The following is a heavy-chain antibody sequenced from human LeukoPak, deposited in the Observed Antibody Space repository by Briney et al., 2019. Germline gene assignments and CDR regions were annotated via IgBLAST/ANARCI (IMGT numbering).Heavy chain of an antibody. CDR1: GGTFSSYA. CDR3: ASGRGYCTNGVCYIVYYYYYGMDV. Sequence: SVKVSCKASGGTFSSYAISWVRQAPGQGLEWMGGIIPIFGTANYARKFQGRVTITADESTSTAYMELSSLRSEDTAVYYCASGRGYCTNGVCYIVYYYYYGMDVWGQGTTVTVSS. D-gene: IGHD2-8*01. CDR2: IIPIFGTA. V-gene: IGHV1-69*01. J-gene: IGHJ6*02.